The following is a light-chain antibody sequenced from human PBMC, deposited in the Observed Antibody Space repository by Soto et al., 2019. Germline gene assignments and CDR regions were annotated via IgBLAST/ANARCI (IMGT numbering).Light chain of an antibody. CDR2: GTS. Sequence: EIVLTQSPVTLSLSPGERATLSCRASQSVDTIYLAWYQQKPGQAPKLLMSGTSTRATAIPESFSGSGSGTDFSLTINRLKPEDFAVYYCQQYGSSPRTFGQGNRV. CDR3: QQYGSSPRT. V-gene: IGKV3-20*01. J-gene: IGKJ1*01. CDR1: QSVDTIY.